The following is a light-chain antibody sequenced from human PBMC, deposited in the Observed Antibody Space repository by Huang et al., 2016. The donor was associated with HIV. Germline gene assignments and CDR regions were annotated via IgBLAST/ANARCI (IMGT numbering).Light chain of an antibody. CDR3: QQSYTGPRYT. J-gene: IGKJ2*01. Sequence: DIQMTQSPSSLAASVGDTVTITCRAGQSISRYLNCYQQKPGKAPPLLIYAASTLQSWVPGRFTGSWSGTDFTLTITNPQPDDSATYYCQQSYTGPRYTFGQGTKLEI. CDR1: QSISRY. V-gene: IGKV1-39*01. CDR2: AAS.